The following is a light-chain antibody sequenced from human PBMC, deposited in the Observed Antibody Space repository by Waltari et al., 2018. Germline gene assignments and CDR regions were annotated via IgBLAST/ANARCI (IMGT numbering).Light chain of an antibody. V-gene: IGLV2-14*03. CDR3: SSYTTGSTRYV. CDR1: SSDIGAYNF. J-gene: IGLJ1*01. CDR2: DVN. Sequence: QSALTQPASVSGSPGQSITISCTGTSSDIGAYNFVSWYQKHPGKAPKVMLYDVNNRPSGGSSRFSGSKSGNTASLTISGLQAEDEADYYCSSYTTGSTRYVFGSGTKVTVL.